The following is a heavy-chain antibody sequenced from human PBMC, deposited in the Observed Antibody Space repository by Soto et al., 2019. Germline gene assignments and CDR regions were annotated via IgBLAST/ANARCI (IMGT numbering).Heavy chain of an antibody. D-gene: IGHD3-10*01. Sequence: ASVKVSCKASGYTFTGYYMHWVRQAPGQGLEWMGWINPNSGGTNYAQKFQGWVTMTRDTSISTAYMELSRLRSDDTAVYYCARDGQSRGRGYYYYYMDVWGKGTTVTVSS. CDR2: INPNSGGT. J-gene: IGHJ6*03. CDR1: GYTFTGYY. V-gene: IGHV1-2*04. CDR3: ARDGQSRGRGYYYYYMDV.